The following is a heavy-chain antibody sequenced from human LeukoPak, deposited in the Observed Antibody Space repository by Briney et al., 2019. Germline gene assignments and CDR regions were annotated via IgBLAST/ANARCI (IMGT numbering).Heavy chain of an antibody. D-gene: IGHD6-19*01. V-gene: IGHV1-3*01. CDR2: INAGNGNT. CDR1: GWTFTSYA. J-gene: IGHJ4*02. Sequence: EASVKVSCKASGWTFTSYAMHWVRQAPGQRLDWMGWINAGNGNTKYSQKFQGRVTITRDTSASTAYMELSSLRCEDTGVYYCARPQAVGGFDYWGQETLVTVSS. CDR3: ARPQAVGGFDY.